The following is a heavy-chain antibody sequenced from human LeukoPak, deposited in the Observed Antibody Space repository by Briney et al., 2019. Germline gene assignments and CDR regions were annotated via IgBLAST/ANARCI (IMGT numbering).Heavy chain of an antibody. J-gene: IGHJ4*02. V-gene: IGHV3-21*01. CDR1: GFTFSTYS. Sequence: GGSLRLSCAASGFTFSTYSMNWVRQAPGKGLEWVSYIRSTSSHIDYADSVKGRFTISRDNAKNSVYLQMNSLRVEDTAVYYCARNNIFLDYWGQGILVTVSS. CDR2: IRSTSSHI. CDR3: ARNNIFLDY. D-gene: IGHD3-9*01.